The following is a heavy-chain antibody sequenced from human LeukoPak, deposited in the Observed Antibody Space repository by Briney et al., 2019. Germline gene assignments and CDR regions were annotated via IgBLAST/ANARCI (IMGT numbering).Heavy chain of an antibody. V-gene: IGHV4-59*08. Sequence: TSETLSLTRTVSGGSISSYYWSWIRQPPGKGLEWIGYIYYSGSTNYNPSLKSQVTISVDTSKNRFSLKLNSVTASDTAVYYCARAHYGSANLYYYYYMDVWGKGTTVTVSS. CDR2: IYYSGST. J-gene: IGHJ6*03. CDR1: GGSISSYY. CDR3: ARAHYGSANLYYYYYMDV. D-gene: IGHD3-22*01.